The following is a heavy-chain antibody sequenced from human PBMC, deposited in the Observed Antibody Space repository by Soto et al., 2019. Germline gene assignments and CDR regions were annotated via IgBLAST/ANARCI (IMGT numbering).Heavy chain of an antibody. J-gene: IGHJ4*02. CDR3: VYLLGG. V-gene: IGHV3-74*01. CDR1: GFPFSSSW. CDR2: ISSDESTT. D-gene: IGHD2-8*01. Sequence: VQLVESGGGLVQPGGSLRLSCAASGFPFSSSWMHWVRQAPGKGLVWVSRISSDESTTTYADAVKGRFTISRDNAKNTVYLQMNSLRDEDTAIYYCVYLLGGWGQGTLVTVSS.